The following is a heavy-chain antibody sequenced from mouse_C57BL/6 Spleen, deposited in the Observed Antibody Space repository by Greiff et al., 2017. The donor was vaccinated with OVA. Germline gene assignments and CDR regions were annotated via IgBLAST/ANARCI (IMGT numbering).Heavy chain of an antibody. Sequence: EVQVVESGGDLVKPGGSLKLSCAASGFTFSSYGMSWVRQTPDKRLEWVATISSGGSYTYYPDSVKGRFTISRDNAKNTLYLQMSSLKSEDTAMYYRARHRDSSGYVDYWGQGTTLTVSS. CDR1: GFTFSSYG. V-gene: IGHV5-6*01. CDR2: ISSGGSYT. CDR3: ARHRDSSGYVDY. J-gene: IGHJ2*01. D-gene: IGHD3-2*02.